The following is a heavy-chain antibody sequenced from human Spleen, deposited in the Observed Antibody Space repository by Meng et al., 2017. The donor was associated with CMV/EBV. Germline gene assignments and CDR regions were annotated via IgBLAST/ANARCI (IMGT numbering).Heavy chain of an antibody. J-gene: IGHJ4*02. CDR1: GGSISGSTYY. D-gene: IGHD1-7*01. CDR3: ARAYNWNYDYFDY. V-gene: IGHV4-39*07. CDR2: MYYSGST. Sequence: GSLRLFCTVSGGSISGSTYYWGWIRQPPGNRLEWIASMYYSGSTYYNPSVKSRVTISVDTSKNQFSLKLTSVTAADTAVYFCARAYNWNYDYFDYWGQGTVVTVSS.